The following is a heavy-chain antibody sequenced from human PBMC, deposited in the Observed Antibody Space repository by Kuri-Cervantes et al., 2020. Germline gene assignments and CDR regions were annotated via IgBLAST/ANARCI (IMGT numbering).Heavy chain of an antibody. V-gene: IGHV1-46*01. CDR2: INPSGGST. CDR3: ARVGCSGGSCKINWFDP. D-gene: IGHD2-15*01. J-gene: IGHJ5*02. CDR1: GYTFTSYY. Sequence: VKVSCKASGYTFTSYYMHWVRQAPGQGLEWMGIINPSGGSTSYAQKFQGRVTMTRDTSTSTVYMELSSLRSEDTAVYYCARVGCSGGSCKINWFDPWGQGTLVTVSS.